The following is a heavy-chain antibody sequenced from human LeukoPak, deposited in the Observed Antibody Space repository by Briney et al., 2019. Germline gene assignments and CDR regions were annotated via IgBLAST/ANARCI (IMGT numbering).Heavy chain of an antibody. CDR1: GGSITSSSYY. D-gene: IGHD5-24*01. V-gene: IGHV4-39*01. CDR2: IYYSGST. Sequence: ETLSLTCTVSGGSITSSSYYWGWIRQPPGKGLEWIGSIYYSGSTYYNPSVKSRVTISVDTSKNQFSLKLSSVTAADTAVYYCARGRRDGYTLYYMDVWAKGTTVTISS. CDR3: ARGRRDGYTLYYMDV. J-gene: IGHJ6*03.